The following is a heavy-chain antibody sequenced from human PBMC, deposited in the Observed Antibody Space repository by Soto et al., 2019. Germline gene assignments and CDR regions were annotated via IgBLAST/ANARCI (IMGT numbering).Heavy chain of an antibody. V-gene: IGHV4-61*01. CDR2: IYYTEST. Sequence: QVHLQESGPGQVKPSETLSLICTVSGGSVNSDNFYWSWIRQPPGRGLEWIGYIYYTESTNYNPSLKSRVTISIDTSRNQFSLKLSSVTAADTAVYYCAREFSNSPEAFDSWGQGSLVTVSS. CDR3: AREFSNSPEAFDS. CDR1: GGSVNSDNFY. D-gene: IGHD6-6*01. J-gene: IGHJ4*02.